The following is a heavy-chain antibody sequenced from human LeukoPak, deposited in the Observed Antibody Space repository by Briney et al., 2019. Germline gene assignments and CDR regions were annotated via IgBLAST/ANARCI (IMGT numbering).Heavy chain of an antibody. CDR1: GGSISSGDYY. Sequence: SQTLSLTCTVSGGSISSGDYYWRWIRQPPGKGLEWIGYIYYSGSTYYNPSLKSRVTISVDTSKNQFSLKLSSVTAADAAVYYCARDHHRVVPAATDAFDIWGQGTMVTVSS. V-gene: IGHV4-30-4*08. CDR3: ARDHHRVVPAATDAFDI. D-gene: IGHD2-2*01. CDR2: IYYSGST. J-gene: IGHJ3*02.